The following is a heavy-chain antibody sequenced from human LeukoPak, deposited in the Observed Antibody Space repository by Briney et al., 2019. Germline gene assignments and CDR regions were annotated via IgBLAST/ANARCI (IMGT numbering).Heavy chain of an antibody. D-gene: IGHD3-22*01. CDR2: ITYDGSNK. J-gene: IGHJ6*03. CDR1: GFSFKDYN. V-gene: IGHV3-30*03. CDR3: ARVSYYYDSSGYYPMGYYYYYMDV. Sequence: GRSLRLSCAASGFSFKDYNMHWVRQAPGKGLEWVAVITYDGSNKYYTDSVKGRFTISRDNSKSTLYLQMNSLRAEDTAVYYCARVSYYYDSSGYYPMGYYYYYMDVWGKGTTVTVSS.